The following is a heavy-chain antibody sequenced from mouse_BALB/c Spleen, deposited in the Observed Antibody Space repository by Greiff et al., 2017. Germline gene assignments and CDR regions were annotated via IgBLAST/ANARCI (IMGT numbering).Heavy chain of an antibody. CDR2: ISTYYGDA. J-gene: IGHJ2*01. D-gene: IGHD2-1*01. V-gene: IGHV1S137*01. CDR3: ARSGNYPFDY. CDR1: GYTFTDYA. Sequence: LVESGAELVRPGVSVKISCKGSGYTFTDYAMHWVKQSHAKSLEWIGVISTYYGDASYNQKFKGKATMTVDKSSSTAYMELARLTSEDSAIYYCARSGNYPFDYWGQGTTLTVSS.